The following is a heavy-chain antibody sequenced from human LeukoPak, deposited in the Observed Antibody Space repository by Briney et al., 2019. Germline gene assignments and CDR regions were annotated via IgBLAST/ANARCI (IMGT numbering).Heavy chain of an antibody. CDR2: ISGGGGDT. Sequence: GGSLRLSCAASEFTFRSYAMSWVRQAPGKGLEWVSCISGGGGDTYYADSVKGRFTISRDNSKNTLYLQMNNLRAEDTATYYCAKDKISVAAPSGFLDYWGRGTPVTVSS. D-gene: IGHD1-26*01. J-gene: IGHJ4*02. CDR1: EFTFRSYA. V-gene: IGHV3-23*01. CDR3: AKDKISVAAPSGFLDY.